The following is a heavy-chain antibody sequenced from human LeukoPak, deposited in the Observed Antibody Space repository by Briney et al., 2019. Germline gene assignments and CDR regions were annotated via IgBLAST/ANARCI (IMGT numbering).Heavy chain of an antibody. V-gene: IGHV1-2*04. Sequence: GASVKVSCKASGYTFTGYYMHWARQAPGQGLEWMGWINPNSGGTNYAQKFQGWVTMTRDTSISTAYMELSRLRSDDTAVYYCARGLDYYYYGMDVWGQGTTVTVSS. CDR3: ARGLDYYYYGMDV. CDR2: INPNSGGT. J-gene: IGHJ6*02. CDR1: GYTFTGYY.